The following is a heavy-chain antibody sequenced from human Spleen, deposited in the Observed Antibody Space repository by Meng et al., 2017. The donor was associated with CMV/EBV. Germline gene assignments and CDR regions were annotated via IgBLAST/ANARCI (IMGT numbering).Heavy chain of an antibody. D-gene: IGHD5-12*01. J-gene: IGHJ4*02. Sequence: GSLRLSCTVSGDSVSSGTHYWSWIRQPPGKGLEWIGYIYHSGSTNYNPSLKSRVAISVDRSKNQFSLKVTSVTAADTAVYYCARVRRGYGSQYYFDFWGQGTLVTVSS. CDR3: ARVRRGYGSQYYFDF. V-gene: IGHV4-61*01. CDR2: IYHSGST. CDR1: GDSVSSGTHY.